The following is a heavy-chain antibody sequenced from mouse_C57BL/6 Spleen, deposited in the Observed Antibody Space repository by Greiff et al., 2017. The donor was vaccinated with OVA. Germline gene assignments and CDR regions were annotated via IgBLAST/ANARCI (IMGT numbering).Heavy chain of an antibody. Sequence: QVQLQQPGAELVRPGSSVKLSCKASGYTFTSYWMHWVKQRPIQGLEWIGNIDPSDSETHYNQKFKDKATLTVDKSSSTAYMQLSSLTSEDSAVYYCARSLDGSSYAMDYWGQGTSVTVSS. CDR2: IDPSDSET. CDR3: ARSLDGSSYAMDY. CDR1: GYTFTSYW. V-gene: IGHV1-52*01. D-gene: IGHD1-1*01. J-gene: IGHJ4*01.